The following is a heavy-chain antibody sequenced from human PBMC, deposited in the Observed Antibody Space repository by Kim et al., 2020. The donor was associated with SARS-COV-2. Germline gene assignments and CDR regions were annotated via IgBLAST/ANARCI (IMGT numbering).Heavy chain of an antibody. D-gene: IGHD3-22*01. CDR3: AKEVVVVRGADAFDI. J-gene: IGHJ3*02. V-gene: IGHV3-23*01. Sequence: DSVKGRFTISRDNSKNTLYLQMNSLRAEDTAVYYCAKEVVVVRGADAFDIWGQGTMVTVSS.